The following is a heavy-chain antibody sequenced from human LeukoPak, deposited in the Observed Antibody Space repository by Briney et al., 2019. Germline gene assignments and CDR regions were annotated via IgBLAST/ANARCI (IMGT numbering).Heavy chain of an antibody. D-gene: IGHD3-9*01. J-gene: IGHJ4*02. CDR3: ARDAQLRYFDWYFDY. CDR2: INWNGGST. CDR1: GFTFDDYG. Sequence: GGSLRLSGAASGFTFDDYGMSWVRQAPGKGLEWVSGINWNGGSTGYADSVKGRFTISRDNAKNSLYLQMNSLRAEDTALYYCARDAQLRYFDWYFDYWGQGTLVTVSS. V-gene: IGHV3-20*04.